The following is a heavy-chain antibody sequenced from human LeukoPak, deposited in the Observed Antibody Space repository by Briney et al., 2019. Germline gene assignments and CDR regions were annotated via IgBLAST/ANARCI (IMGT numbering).Heavy chain of an antibody. D-gene: IGHD5-18*01. V-gene: IGHV6-1*01. CDR3: ARGQFLYSYALPRGFDP. CDR1: GDSVSSNSAA. CDR2: TYYRSKWYN. J-gene: IGHJ5*02. Sequence: SQTLSLTCAISGDSVSSNSAAWNWIRQSPSRGLEWLGSTYYRSKWYNDYAVSVKSRITINPDTSKNQFSLQLNSVTPEDTAVYYCARGQFLYSYALPRGFDPWGQGTLVTVSS.